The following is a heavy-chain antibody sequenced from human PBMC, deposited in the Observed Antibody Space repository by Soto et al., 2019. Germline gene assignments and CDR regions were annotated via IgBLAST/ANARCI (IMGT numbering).Heavy chain of an antibody. V-gene: IGHV1-2*04. J-gene: IGHJ6*02. Sequence: ASVKVSCKASGYTFTGYYMYWVRQAPGQGLEWMGWINPNSGGTNYAQKFQGWVTMTRDTSISTAYMELSRLRSDDTAVYYCARGGAAAVRYYYYGMDVWGQGTTVTVSS. CDR1: GYTFTGYY. CDR3: ARGGAAAVRYYYYGMDV. CDR2: INPNSGGT. D-gene: IGHD6-13*01.